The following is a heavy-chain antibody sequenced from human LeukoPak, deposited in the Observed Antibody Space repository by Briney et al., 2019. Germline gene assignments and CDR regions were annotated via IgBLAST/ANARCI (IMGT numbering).Heavy chain of an antibody. CDR2: ISSSGGRT. CDR3: AKVYDYTLAAFDY. Sequence: PGGSLRLSCAASGFTFSSFAMSWVRQAPGKGLEWVSSISSSGGRTYYADSVKGRFTISRDNSKNTLYLQMNSLRAEDTAVYYCAKVYDYTLAAFDYWGQGTLVTVSS. V-gene: IGHV3-23*01. D-gene: IGHD4-11*01. J-gene: IGHJ4*02. CDR1: GFTFSSFA.